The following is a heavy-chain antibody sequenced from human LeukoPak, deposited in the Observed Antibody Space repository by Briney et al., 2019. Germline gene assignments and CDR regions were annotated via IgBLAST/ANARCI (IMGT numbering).Heavy chain of an antibody. V-gene: IGHV5-10-1*01. CDR2: IDPSDSYT. J-gene: IGHJ4*02. D-gene: IGHD6-19*01. Sequence: GESLKISCQGSGYSFTSYWISWVRQMPGKGLEWMGRIDPSDSYTNYSPSFQGHVTISADKSISTAYLQWSSLKASDTAMYYCVSIAVAGTSATGFDYWGQGTLVTVSS. CDR1: GYSFTSYW. CDR3: VSIAVAGTSATGFDY.